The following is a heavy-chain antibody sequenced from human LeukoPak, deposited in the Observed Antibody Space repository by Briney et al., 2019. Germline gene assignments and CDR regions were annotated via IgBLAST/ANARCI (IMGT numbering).Heavy chain of an antibody. J-gene: IGHJ3*02. D-gene: IGHD6-13*01. CDR2: ISAYHGNK. Sequence: ASVKVSCKASGYTFSNYVVTWVRQAPGQGLEWMGWISAYHGNKQYAQNFQGRVTMTTDTSTSTAYMELRSLTSDDTAVYYCARSSRWFGDAFDIWGQGTMVTVSS. CDR3: ARSSRWFGDAFDI. V-gene: IGHV1-18*01. CDR1: GYTFSNYV.